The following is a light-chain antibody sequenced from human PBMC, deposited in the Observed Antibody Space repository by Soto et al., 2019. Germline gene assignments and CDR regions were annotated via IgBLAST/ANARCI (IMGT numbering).Light chain of an antibody. V-gene: IGLV2-14*01. CDR1: SSDVGSYNY. Sequence: QSALTQPASVSGSPGQSITISCTGTSSDVGSYNYFSWYQQHPGKAPKLMIYDVSNRPSGISDRFSGSKSGNTASLTISGLQAEDEADYYCSSYTSNNTWVFGGRTKVTVL. J-gene: IGLJ3*02. CDR3: SSYTSNNTWV. CDR2: DVS.